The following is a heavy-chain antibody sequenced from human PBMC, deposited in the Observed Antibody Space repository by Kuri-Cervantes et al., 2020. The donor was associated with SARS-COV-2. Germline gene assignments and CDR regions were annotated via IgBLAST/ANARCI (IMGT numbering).Heavy chain of an antibody. J-gene: IGHJ4*02. CDR1: GFTFDDYG. CDR3: AKGSIVATIAYYFDY. V-gene: IGHV3-43D*04. Sequence: GESLKISWAASGFTFDDYGMSWVRQAPGKGLEWVSLISWDGGSTCYADSVKGRFTISRDNSKNSLYLQMNSLRAEDTALYYCAKGSIVATIAYYFDYWGQGTLVTVSS. D-gene: IGHD5-12*01. CDR2: ISWDGGST.